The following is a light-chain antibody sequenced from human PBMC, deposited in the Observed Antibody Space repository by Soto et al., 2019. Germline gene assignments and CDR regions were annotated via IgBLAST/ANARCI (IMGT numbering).Light chain of an antibody. CDR2: EVS. V-gene: IGLV2-23*02. CDR1: SSDVGSYNL. CDR3: CSHAGSRTYV. Sequence: QSVLTQPASVSGSPGQSITISCTGTSSDVGSYNLVSWYQQHPGKAPKLLNYEVSKRPSGVSNRLYGYKSGNTAFLTISGLQSEDEADYYCCSHAGSRTYVLGTGTKVSVL. J-gene: IGLJ1*01.